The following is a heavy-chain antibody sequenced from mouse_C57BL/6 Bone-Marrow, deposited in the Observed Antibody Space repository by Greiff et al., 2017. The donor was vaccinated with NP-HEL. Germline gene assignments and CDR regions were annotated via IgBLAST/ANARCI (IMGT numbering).Heavy chain of an antibody. V-gene: IGHV14-2*01. CDR3: ARGEYSFYAMDY. Sequence: EVQLQQSGAELVKPGASVKLSCTASGFNIKDYYMHWVKQRTEQGLEWIGRIDPEDGETKYAPKFPGKATITADTSSNTAYLPLSSLTSEDTAVYYCARGEYSFYAMDYWGQGTSVTVSS. D-gene: IGHD2-12*01. J-gene: IGHJ4*01. CDR2: IDPEDGET. CDR1: GFNIKDYY.